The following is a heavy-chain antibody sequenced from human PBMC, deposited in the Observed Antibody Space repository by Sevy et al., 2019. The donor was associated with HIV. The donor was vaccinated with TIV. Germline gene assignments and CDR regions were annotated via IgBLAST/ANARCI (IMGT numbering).Heavy chain of an antibody. CDR2: ISDDGSNK. J-gene: IGHJ4*02. D-gene: IGHD2-15*01. CDR3: VRDQKDGLPDY. V-gene: IGHV3-30-3*01. Sequence: GGSLRLSCAASGFTFSDYAMHWVRQAPGKGLEWVTLISDDGSNKFYAGSVQGRFSIFRDESKSTLYLQMNSLRPEDTAFYYCVRDQKDGLPDYWGQGTLVTVSS. CDR1: GFTFSDYA.